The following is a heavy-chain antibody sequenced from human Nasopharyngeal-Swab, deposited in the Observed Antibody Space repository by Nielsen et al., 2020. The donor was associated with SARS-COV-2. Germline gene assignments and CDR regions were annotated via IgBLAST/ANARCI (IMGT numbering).Heavy chain of an antibody. Sequence: GESLKTPCAASGFIFRASAIHWVRQASGQGLEWVGRIGDKEHNYATTYGASVQGRFTISRDDSKNTAFLEMDSLKTEDTALYYCTTDFYFDYWGQGTLVTVSS. V-gene: IGHV3-73*01. CDR2: IGDKEHNYAT. CDR3: TTDFYFDY. J-gene: IGHJ4*02. CDR1: GFIFRASA.